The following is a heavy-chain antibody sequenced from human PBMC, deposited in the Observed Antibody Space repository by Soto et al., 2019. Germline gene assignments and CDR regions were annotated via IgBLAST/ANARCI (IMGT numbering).Heavy chain of an antibody. V-gene: IGHV4-39*01. D-gene: IGHD5-12*01. Sequence: QLQLQESGPGLVKPSETLSLTCTVSGGSISSSSYYWGWIRQPPGKGLEWIGSIYYSGSTYYNPSLKSRVNRSVATSKNQCSLKLSSVTAADTAVYYCARMGYSGYDPPVDYWGQGTLVTVSS. CDR1: GGSISSSSYY. J-gene: IGHJ4*02. CDR3: ARMGYSGYDPPVDY. CDR2: IYYSGST.